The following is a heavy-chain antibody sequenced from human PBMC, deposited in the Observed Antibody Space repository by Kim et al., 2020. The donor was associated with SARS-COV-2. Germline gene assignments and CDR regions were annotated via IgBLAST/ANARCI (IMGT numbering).Heavy chain of an antibody. D-gene: IGHD3-22*01. CDR3: ARDYYDSSGYYIHYYYYYGMDV. CDR2: IIPIFGTA. Sequence: SVKVSCKASGGTFSSYAISWVRQAPGQGLEWMGGIIPIFGTANYAQKFQGRVTITADESTSTAYMELSSLRSEDTAVYYCARDYYDSSGYYIHYYYYYGMDVWGQGTTVTVSS. J-gene: IGHJ6*02. CDR1: GGTFSSYA. V-gene: IGHV1-69*13.